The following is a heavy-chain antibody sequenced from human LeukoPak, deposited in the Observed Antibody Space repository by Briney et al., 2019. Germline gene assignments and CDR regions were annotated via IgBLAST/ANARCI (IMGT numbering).Heavy chain of an antibody. CDR3: ARDSTASSPWYFDL. CDR1: GGSISSYY. V-gene: IGHV4-4*07. J-gene: IGHJ2*01. CDR2: MYITGNT. D-gene: IGHD2-21*02. Sequence: SETLSLTCTVSGGSISSYYWSWIRQPAGKGLEWIGRMYITGNTNYNPSLKSRVTMSLDMSKNHFSLKLSSVTAADTAVYYCARDSTASSPWYFDLWGRGTLVPVSS.